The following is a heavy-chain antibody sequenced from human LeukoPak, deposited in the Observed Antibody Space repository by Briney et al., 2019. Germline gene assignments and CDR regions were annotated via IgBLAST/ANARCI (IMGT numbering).Heavy chain of an antibody. V-gene: IGHV3-7*01. Sequence: GGSLRLSCAASGFTFNNYWMIWVRQAPGKGLEWVANIKEDGSTKYFVDSVRGRFTFSRDNVQNSLYLQMSSLRVEDTAVYYCASSRGWFALDIWGRGTTVTVAS. CDR1: GFTFNNYW. CDR2: IKEDGSTK. CDR3: ASSRGWFALDI. J-gene: IGHJ3*02. D-gene: IGHD2-15*01.